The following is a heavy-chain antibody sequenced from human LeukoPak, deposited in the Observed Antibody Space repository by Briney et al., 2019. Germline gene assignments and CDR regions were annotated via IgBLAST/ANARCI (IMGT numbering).Heavy chain of an antibody. J-gene: IGHJ4*02. CDR1: GYTFTGYY. V-gene: IGHV1-2*02. CDR2: INPNTGAT. Sequence: ASVTVSCKPSGYTFTGYYLHWVRQAPGQGLEWMGWINPNTGATIYAGKFQGRVTMTRDTSIDTAYMEMRSLRSDDTAVYYCARDRVGSGWPRPWYFEFWGQGTLITVSS. D-gene: IGHD6-19*01. CDR3: ARDRVGSGWPRPWYFEF.